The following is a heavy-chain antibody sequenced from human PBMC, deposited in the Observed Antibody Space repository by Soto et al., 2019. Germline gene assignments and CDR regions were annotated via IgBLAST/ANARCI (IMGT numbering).Heavy chain of an antibody. CDR2: FYYSGST. J-gene: IGHJ4*02. Sequence: QLQLQESGPGLVKPSDTLSLTCTVSGGSISSGGYFWGWIRQPPGKGLEWIGSFYYSGSTYYNPSLKSRVTISVDTSKNQFSLKLSSVTAADTAVYYCARRGYCSGGNCFYFDYWGQGTLVTVSS. CDR3: ARRGYCSGGNCFYFDY. CDR1: GGSISSGGYF. D-gene: IGHD2-15*01. V-gene: IGHV4-39*01.